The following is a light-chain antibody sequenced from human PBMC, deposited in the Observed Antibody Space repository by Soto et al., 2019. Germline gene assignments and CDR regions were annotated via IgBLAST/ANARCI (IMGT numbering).Light chain of an antibody. V-gene: IGKV1-39*01. CDR2: AAS. CDR3: QQSYSTPPIT. Sequence: IQMSQSPSSLSAKVGDRVTITCRASHSISSYLNWYQQKPGKAPKLLIYAASSLQSGVPSRFSGSGSGTDFTLTISSLQPEDFATYYCQQSYSTPPITFGQGTRLAIK. CDR1: HSISSY. J-gene: IGKJ5*01.